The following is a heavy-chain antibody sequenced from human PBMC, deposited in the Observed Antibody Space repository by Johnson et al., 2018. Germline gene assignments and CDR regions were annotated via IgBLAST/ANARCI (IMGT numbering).Heavy chain of an antibody. J-gene: IGHJ1*01. V-gene: IGHV3-9*01. CDR3: ARDTSGSYLGYFQH. CDR1: GFTFDDYA. Sequence: VQLVQSGGGLVQPGRSLRLSCAASGFTFDDYAMHWVRQAPGKGLEWVSGISWNSGSIGYADSVKGRFTISRDNAKNSLYLQMNSLRAEDTALYYCARDTSGSYLGYFQHWGQGTLVTVSS. CDR2: ISWNSGSI. D-gene: IGHD1-26*01.